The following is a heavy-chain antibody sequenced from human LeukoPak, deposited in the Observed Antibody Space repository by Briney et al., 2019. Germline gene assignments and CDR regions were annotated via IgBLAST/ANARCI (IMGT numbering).Heavy chain of an antibody. V-gene: IGHV3-48*03. CDR3: AREAWVVPAPLDY. CDR2: ISISGSTI. CDR1: GFTFSNYE. Sequence: HGGSLRLSCAASGFTFSNYEMNWVRQAPGKGLEWVSYISISGSTISYADSVKGRFTISRDNAKNSLYLQMNSLRAEDTALYYCAREAWVVPAPLDYWGQGTLVTVSS. J-gene: IGHJ4*02. D-gene: IGHD2-2*01.